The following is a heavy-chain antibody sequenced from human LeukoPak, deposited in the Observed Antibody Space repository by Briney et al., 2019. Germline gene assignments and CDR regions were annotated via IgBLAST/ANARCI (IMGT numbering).Heavy chain of an antibody. V-gene: IGHV3-21*04. J-gene: IGHJ4*02. CDR3: ARDKMVGATRFDY. CDR2: ISSSSSYI. CDR1: GFTFSSYS. Sequence: GGSLRLSCAASGFTFSSYSMNWVRQAPGKGLEWVSSISSSSSYIYYADSVKGRFTISRDNARNSLYLQMNSLRAEDTAVYYCARDKMVGATRFDYWSQGTLVTVSS. D-gene: IGHD1-26*01.